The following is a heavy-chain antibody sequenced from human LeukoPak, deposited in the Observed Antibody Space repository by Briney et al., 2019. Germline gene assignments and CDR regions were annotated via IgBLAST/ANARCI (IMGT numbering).Heavy chain of an antibody. CDR2: ISTSSTYI. Sequence: GGSLSLSCAASGLTSRDYNMNWFGKAPGKGLEWASVISTSSTYIYYADSVKGRFTISRDNAKNSLYLQMNSLRAEDTAVYYCARVSTAVSLAIDSWGQGTLVTVST. V-gene: IGHV3-21*06. CDR1: GLTSRDYN. CDR3: ARVSTAVSLAIDS. J-gene: IGHJ4*02. D-gene: IGHD6-13*01.